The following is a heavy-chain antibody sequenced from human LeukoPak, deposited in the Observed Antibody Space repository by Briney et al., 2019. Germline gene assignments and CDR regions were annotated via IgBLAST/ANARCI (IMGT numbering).Heavy chain of an antibody. D-gene: IGHD3-3*01. J-gene: IGHJ6*04. CDR3: ARASLPLWSGSMDV. CDR2: IYYSGST. Sequence: SETLSLTCTVSGGSISSYYWSWIRQPPGKGLEWIGYIYYSGSTNYNPSLKSRVTISVDTSKNQFSLKLSSVTAADTAVYYCARASLPLWSGSMDVWGKGTTVTVSS. V-gene: IGHV4-59*01. CDR1: GGSISSYY.